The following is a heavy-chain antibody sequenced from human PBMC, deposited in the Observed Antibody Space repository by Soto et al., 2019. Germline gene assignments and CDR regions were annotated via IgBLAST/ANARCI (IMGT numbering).Heavy chain of an antibody. V-gene: IGHV3-30-3*01. CDR3: VRAPGSATVTTSYVDY. CDR2: ISYDGSKK. Sequence: PGGSLRLSCAASGFTFKNYAMHWVRQAPGKGLEWVAVISYDGSKKYYAESVEGRLIISRDNSKNALYMQMNSLRDEDTAVYYCVRAPGSATVTTSYVDYWGQGSLVTVSS. D-gene: IGHD4-17*01. J-gene: IGHJ4*01. CDR1: GFTFKNYA.